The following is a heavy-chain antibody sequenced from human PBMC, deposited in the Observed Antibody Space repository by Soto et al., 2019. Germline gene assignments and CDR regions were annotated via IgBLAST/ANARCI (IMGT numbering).Heavy chain of an antibody. CDR1: GGSISSYY. J-gene: IGHJ5*01. V-gene: IGHV4-59*01. D-gene: IGHD6-25*01. CDR3: ARPHGGSSGWDNWFDP. Sequence: SETLSLTCTVSGGSISSYYWSWIRQPPGKGLEWIGYIYYSGSTNYNPSLKSRVTISVDTSKNQFSLKLSSVTAADTAVYYCARPHGGSSGWDNWFDPWGQGTLVTVSA. CDR2: IYYSGST.